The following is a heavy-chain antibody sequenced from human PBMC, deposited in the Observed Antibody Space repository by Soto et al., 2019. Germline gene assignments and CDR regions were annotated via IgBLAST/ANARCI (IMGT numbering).Heavy chain of an antibody. V-gene: IGHV1-69*01. CDR2: IIPLFNTP. CDR1: GGSFYSYV. CDR3: ATMDRDGDEFDSFVQY. Sequence: QVQLEQSGAEVKMPGSSVRLSCKASGGSFYSYVFFWVRQAPGQGLEYMGGIIPLFNTPSYSRKFHGRATIAADGSTHTAHLDLNSLTSEDTALYFWATMDRDGDEFDSFVQYWGQGSLVTVSS. D-gene: IGHD3-10*01. J-gene: IGHJ4*02.